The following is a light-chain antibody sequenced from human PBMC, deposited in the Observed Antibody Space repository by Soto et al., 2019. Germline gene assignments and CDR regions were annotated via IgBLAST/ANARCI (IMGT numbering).Light chain of an antibody. J-gene: IGKJ1*01. Sequence: EIVLTQSPGTLSLSPGERATLSCRASQSVSSSYFAWYQQKPGQAPRLLIYGASSRATGIPDRFSGSGSGTDSTLTISRLEPEDFAVYYCQQYGSSPPTFGQGTKVEIK. V-gene: IGKV3-20*01. CDR3: QQYGSSPPT. CDR2: GAS. CDR1: QSVSSSY.